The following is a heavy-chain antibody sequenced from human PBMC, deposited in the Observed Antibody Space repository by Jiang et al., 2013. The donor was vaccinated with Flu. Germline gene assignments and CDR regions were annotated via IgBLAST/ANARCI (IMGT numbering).Heavy chain of an antibody. J-gene: IGHJ4*02. CDR3: ARSPGYYFDY. D-gene: IGHD1-14*01. V-gene: IGHV4-59*01. CDR1: GGSISNYY. Sequence: GPGLVKPSETLSLTCTVSGGSISNYYWSWIRQPPGKGLEWIGYIYSSGSTVYNPSLNSRVTISVDTSKNQVSLKLSSVTAADTAVYYCARSPGYYFDYWGQGNLVTVSS. CDR2: IYSSGST.